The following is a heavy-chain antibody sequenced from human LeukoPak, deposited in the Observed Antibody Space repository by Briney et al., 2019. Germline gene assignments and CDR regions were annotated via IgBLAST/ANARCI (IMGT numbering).Heavy chain of an antibody. CDR3: ARELGDGNLANVY. D-gene: IGHD5-24*01. V-gene: IGHV4-31*03. CDR1: DGSINSGPYY. J-gene: IGHJ4*02. Sequence: PSQTLSLTCTFGDGSINSGPYYLRWIRQHPGKGLEWIGYFYYSGSTYYNPSLKSRVTISVDTSKNQFSLDLSSVTAADTAVYYCARELGDGNLANVYWGQGTLVTVSS. CDR2: FYYSGST.